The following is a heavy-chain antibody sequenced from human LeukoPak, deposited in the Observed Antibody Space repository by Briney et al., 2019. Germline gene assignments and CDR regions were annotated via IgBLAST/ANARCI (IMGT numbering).Heavy chain of an antibody. D-gene: IGHD5-18*01. V-gene: IGHV1-18*01. CDR3: ARAGSSGYSYGQAYFDY. J-gene: IGHJ4*02. CDR1: GYTFTSYG. CDR2: ISAYNGNT. Sequence: ASVKVSCKASGYTFTSYGICWVRQAPGQGLEWMGWISAYNGNTNYAQKLQGRVTMTTDTSTSTAYMEMRSLRSDDTAVYYCARAGSSGYSYGQAYFDYWGQGTLVTVSS.